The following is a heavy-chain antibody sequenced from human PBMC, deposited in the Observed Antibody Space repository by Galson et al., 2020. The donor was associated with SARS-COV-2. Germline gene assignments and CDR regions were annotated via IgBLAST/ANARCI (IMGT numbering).Heavy chain of an antibody. V-gene: IGHV1-24*01. J-gene: IGHJ5*02. CDR2: FDPEDGET. D-gene: IGHD3-3*01. CDR3: ATVSPFWSGYYNWFDP. CDR1: GYTLTELS. Sequence: ASVTVSCKVSGYTLTELSMHWVRQAPGKGLEWMGGFDPEDGETIYAQKFQGRVTMTEDTSTDTAYMELSSLRSEDTAVYYCATVSPFWSGYYNWFDPWGQGTLVTVSS.